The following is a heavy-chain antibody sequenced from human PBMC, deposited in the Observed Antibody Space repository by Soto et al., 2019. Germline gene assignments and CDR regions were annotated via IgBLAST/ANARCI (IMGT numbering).Heavy chain of an antibody. CDR1: GGSFSGYY. V-gene: IGHV4-34*01. CDR3: ARLDFWSGYRFDP. Sequence: TLSLTCAVYGGSFSGYYWSWIRQPPGKGLEWIGEINHSGSTNYNPSLKSRVTISVDTSKNQFSLKLSSVTAADTAVYYCARLDFWSGYRFDPWGQGTLVTVSS. D-gene: IGHD3-3*01. J-gene: IGHJ5*02. CDR2: INHSGST.